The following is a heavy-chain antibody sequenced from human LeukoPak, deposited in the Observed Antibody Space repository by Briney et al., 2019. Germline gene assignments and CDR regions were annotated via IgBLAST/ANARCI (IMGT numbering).Heavy chain of an antibody. D-gene: IGHD6-19*01. V-gene: IGHV4-61*02. J-gene: IGHJ4*02. CDR3: ARGLPYNSGWYFDH. Sequence: SETLSLTCTVSGGSITNNTYYWSWIRQPAGKGLEWIGRISSSGSINYNPSLKSRVTISVDTSKNQFSLKLSSVTAADTAMYYCARGLPYNSGWYFDHWGQGTLVTVSS. CDR1: GGSITNNTYY. CDR2: ISSSGSI.